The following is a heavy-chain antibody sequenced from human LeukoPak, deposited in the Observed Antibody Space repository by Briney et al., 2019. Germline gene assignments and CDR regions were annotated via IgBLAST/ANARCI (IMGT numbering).Heavy chain of an antibody. V-gene: IGHV4-61*01. CDR2: IYRSGST. CDR3: ARDGPQWLAAFDS. Sequence: PSETLSLTCTVSGGSVSSGTYYWSWIRQPPGKGLEWIGSIYRSGSTNYNPSLKSRVTISIDTSKIQFSLKLTSVTATDTALYFCARDGPQWLAAFDSWGQGALVTVSS. CDR1: GGSVSSGTYY. J-gene: IGHJ4*02. D-gene: IGHD6-19*01.